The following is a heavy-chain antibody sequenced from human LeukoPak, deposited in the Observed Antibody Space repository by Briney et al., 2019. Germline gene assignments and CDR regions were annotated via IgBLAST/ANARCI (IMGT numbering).Heavy chain of an antibody. D-gene: IGHD3-22*01. CDR2: ISGSGGST. CDR1: GLTFSSYA. J-gene: IGHJ3*02. CDR3: AKAYYYDSSGYYGDAFDI. V-gene: IGHV3-23*01. Sequence: PGRSLRLSCAASGLTFSSYAMSWVRQAPGKGLEWVSAISGSGGSTYYADSVKGRFTISRDNSKNTLYLQMNSLRAEDTAVYYCAKAYYYDSSGYYGDAFDIWGQGTMVTVSS.